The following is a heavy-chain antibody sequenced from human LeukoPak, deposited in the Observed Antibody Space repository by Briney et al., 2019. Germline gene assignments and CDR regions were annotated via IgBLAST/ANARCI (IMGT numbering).Heavy chain of an antibody. D-gene: IGHD3-3*01. Sequence: PGGSLRLSCAASGFTFSSYAMHWVRQAPGKGLEWVAVISYDGSNKYYADSVKGRFTISRDNSKNTLYLQMNSLRAEDTAVYYCARDMDTIFGVTDYWGQGTLVTVSS. CDR3: ARDMDTIFGVTDY. J-gene: IGHJ4*02. CDR1: GFTFSSYA. CDR2: ISYDGSNK. V-gene: IGHV3-30-3*01.